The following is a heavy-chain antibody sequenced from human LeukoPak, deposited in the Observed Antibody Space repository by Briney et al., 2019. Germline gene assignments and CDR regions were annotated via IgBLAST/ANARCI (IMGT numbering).Heavy chain of an antibody. J-gene: IGHJ4*02. Sequence: GALRLSCAASGFTVSRNYMTWVRQVPGKGLEWVSTIYSDGSTYYADSVKGRFTISRDNSKNTLYLQMNSLRAEDTAVYYCARGGYDSSGYYPYYFDYWGQGTLVTVSS. CDR3: ARGGYDSSGYYPYYFDY. CDR2: IYSDGST. V-gene: IGHV3-53*05. CDR1: GFTVSRNY. D-gene: IGHD3-22*01.